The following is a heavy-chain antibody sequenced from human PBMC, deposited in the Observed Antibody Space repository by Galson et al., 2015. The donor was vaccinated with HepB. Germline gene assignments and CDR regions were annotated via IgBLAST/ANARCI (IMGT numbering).Heavy chain of an antibody. V-gene: IGHV4-38-2*01. CDR1: GYSISSGYY. Sequence: LSLTCAVSGYSISSGYYWGWIRQPPGKGLEWIGSIYHSGSTYYNPSLKSRVTISVDTSKNLFSLKLTSVTAADTAVYYCARHKMTMIIVVGREFDPWGQGTLVTVSS. D-gene: IGHD3-22*01. CDR2: IYHSGST. CDR3: ARHKMTMIIVVGREFDP. J-gene: IGHJ5*02.